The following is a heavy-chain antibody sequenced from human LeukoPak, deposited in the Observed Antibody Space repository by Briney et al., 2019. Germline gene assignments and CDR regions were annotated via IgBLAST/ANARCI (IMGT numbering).Heavy chain of an antibody. D-gene: IGHD4-17*01. CDR1: GFTVSSNY. Sequence: QPGGSLRLSCAASGFTVSSNYMSWVRQAPGKGLEWVSLIYSGGSTYYADSVKGRFTISRDNSKNTLYLQMNSLRAEDTAVYYCARTIRDYGLTCFDYWGQGTLVTVSS. J-gene: IGHJ4*02. CDR3: ARTIRDYGLTCFDY. CDR2: IYSGGST. V-gene: IGHV3-53*01.